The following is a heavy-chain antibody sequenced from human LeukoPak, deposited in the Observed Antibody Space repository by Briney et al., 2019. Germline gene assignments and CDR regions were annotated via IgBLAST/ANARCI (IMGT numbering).Heavy chain of an antibody. CDR2: IGGSNGIT. J-gene: IGHJ4*02. CDR1: RFTFNSYA. V-gene: IGHV3-23*01. Sequence: PGGSLRLSCAASRFTFNSYAMSWVRQAPGKGLEWVSVIGGSNGITFYVGSVKGRFTISRDNSKDTLYLQMNSLRAEDTAVYYCAKEPPGSLAYCGGDCYLGYFDYWGQGTLVTVSS. CDR3: AKEPPGSLAYCGGDCYLGYFDY. D-gene: IGHD2-21*02.